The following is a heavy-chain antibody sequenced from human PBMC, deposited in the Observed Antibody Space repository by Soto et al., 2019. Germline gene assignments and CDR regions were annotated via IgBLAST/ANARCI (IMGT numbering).Heavy chain of an antibody. D-gene: IGHD2-2*02. CDR3: ARDGGVTIPGAIGVCYGLDV. V-gene: IGHV3-11*06. CDR2: ISGRNTFT. J-gene: IGHJ6*02. Sequence: GGALRLSCAASGFTFSDYYMSWIRQAPGKGLEWISYISGRNTFTQYADSVKGRFTISRDNAKNSLYLQLNSLTAEDTAVYYCARDGGVTIPGAIGVCYGLDVWGQVTNVPFSS. CDR1: GFTFSDYY.